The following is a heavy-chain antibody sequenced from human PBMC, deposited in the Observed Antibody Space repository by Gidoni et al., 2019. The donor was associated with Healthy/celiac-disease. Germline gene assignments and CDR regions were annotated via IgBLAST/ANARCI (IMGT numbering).Heavy chain of an antibody. J-gene: IGHJ4*02. V-gene: IGHV3-7*01. CDR1: AFTFSSYC. Sequence: EVQLVESGGGLVQPGGSLRLSCPASAFTFSSYCMSWVRQAPGKGLEWVANIKQDGSEKYYVDSVKGRFTISRDNAKNSLYLQMNSLRAEETAVYYCARDWFDDYVWGSPPTTRGDEESDYWGQGTLVTVSS. CDR3: ARDWFDDYVWGSPPTTRGDEESDY. D-gene: IGHD3-16*01. CDR2: IKQDGSEK.